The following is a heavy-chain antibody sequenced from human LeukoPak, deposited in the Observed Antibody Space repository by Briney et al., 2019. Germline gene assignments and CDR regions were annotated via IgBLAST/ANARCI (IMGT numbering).Heavy chain of an antibody. CDR2: ISSSSSYT. CDR1: GFTFSDYY. V-gene: IGHV3-11*06. Sequence: GGSLRLSCAASGFTFSDYYMSWIRQAPGKGLEWVSYISSSSSYTNYADSVKGRFTISRDNAKNSLYLQMNSLRAEDTAVYYCAREYSSGWYSSLHFDYWGQGTLVTVSS. CDR3: AREYSSGWYSSLHFDY. J-gene: IGHJ4*02. D-gene: IGHD6-19*01.